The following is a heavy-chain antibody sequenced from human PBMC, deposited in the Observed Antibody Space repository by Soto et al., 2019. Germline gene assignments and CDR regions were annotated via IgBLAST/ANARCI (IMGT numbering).Heavy chain of an antibody. CDR3: ARENGDGYKIAFAY. J-gene: IGHJ4*02. CDR2: IYYSGST. D-gene: IGHD5-12*01. CDR1: GGSISSYY. V-gene: IGHV4-59*01. Sequence: SETLSLTSTGSGGSISSYYWSWIRQPPWKGLEWIGYIYYSGSTNYNPSLKSRVTISVDTSKNHFSLKLSSVTAADTAVYYCARENGDGYKIAFAYWGQGTLVTVSS.